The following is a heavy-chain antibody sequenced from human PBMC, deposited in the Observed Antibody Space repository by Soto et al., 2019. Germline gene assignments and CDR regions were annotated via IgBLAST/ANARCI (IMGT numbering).Heavy chain of an antibody. Sequence: QVRLQEWGPGLVKPSQTLSLKCSVSGGSITTGGRYWSWIRQLPGKGLEWIGDIYYSGNTYYHASLKRRVTISVEAAKNQFSLKLSSVTAADTAVYYCAQALVFTGGDGFDIWGQGRLVTVSS. CDR3: AQALVFTGGDGFDI. CDR2: IYYSGNT. V-gene: IGHV4-31*02. D-gene: IGHD1-1*01. CDR1: GGSITTGGRY. J-gene: IGHJ3*02.